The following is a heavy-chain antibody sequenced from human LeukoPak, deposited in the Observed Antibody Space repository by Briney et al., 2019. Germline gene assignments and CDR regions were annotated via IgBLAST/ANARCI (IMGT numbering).Heavy chain of an antibody. J-gene: IGHJ3*02. CDR3: ARRAAAPRGDAFDI. CDR2: IGTAGDT. Sequence: GGSLRLSCAASGFTFSSYDMHWVRQATGKGLEWVSAIGTAGDTYYPGSVKGRFTISRENAKNSLYLQMNSLRAGDTAVYYCARRAAAPRGDAFDIWGQGTMVTVSS. V-gene: IGHV3-13*01. D-gene: IGHD6-13*01. CDR1: GFTFSSYD.